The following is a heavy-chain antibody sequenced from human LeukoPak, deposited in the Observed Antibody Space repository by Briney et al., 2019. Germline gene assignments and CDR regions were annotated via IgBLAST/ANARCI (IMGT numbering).Heavy chain of an antibody. D-gene: IGHD3-16*01. CDR2: INYDGAYT. CDR1: GFTFSSNV. CDR3: AKWGVDKGEWRHYVXY. V-gene: IGHV3-23*01. Sequence: GGSLRLSCATSGFTFSSNVMSWVRQAPGKGLEWVSGINYDGAYTNYADSVKGRFTISRDNSKSTLYMQMNGLRAEDTAIYYCAKWGVDKGEWRHYVXYWGQGTLVIVSS. J-gene: IGHJ4*02.